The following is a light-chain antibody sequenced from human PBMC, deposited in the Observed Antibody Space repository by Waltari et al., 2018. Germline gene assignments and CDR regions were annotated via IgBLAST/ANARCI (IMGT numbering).Light chain of an antibody. CDR2: DAF. CDR1: QSISTY. Sequence: IVLTPSPATLSLSPGEGATLSYRASQSISTYLAWYQQKYGQAPRLLIYDAFNRATGIPARFSGSGSGTDFTLTISSLEPEDFAVYYCQQRSKWPRTFGGGTKVEIK. J-gene: IGKJ4*01. CDR3: QQRSKWPRT. V-gene: IGKV3-11*01.